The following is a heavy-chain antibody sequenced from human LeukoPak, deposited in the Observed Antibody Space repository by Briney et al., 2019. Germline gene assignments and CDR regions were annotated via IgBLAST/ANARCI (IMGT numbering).Heavy chain of an antibody. Sequence: GGSLTLSCAASGFTFSTYAMSWVRQAPGKGLEWVSAISGSGGNTYYADSVKGRFTISRDNSKNTLYLQMNSLRAEDTAVYYCAKKSLGISGRYYLDYWGQGTLVTVSP. CDR1: GFTFSTYA. CDR2: ISGSGGNT. D-gene: IGHD1-26*01. V-gene: IGHV3-23*01. CDR3: AKKSLGISGRYYLDY. J-gene: IGHJ4*02.